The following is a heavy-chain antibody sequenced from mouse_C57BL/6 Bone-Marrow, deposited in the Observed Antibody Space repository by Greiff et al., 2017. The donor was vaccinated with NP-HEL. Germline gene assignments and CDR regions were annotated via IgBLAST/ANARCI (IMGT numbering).Heavy chain of an antibody. J-gene: IGHJ2*01. CDR1: GFTFSDAW. V-gene: IGHV6-6*01. Sequence: EVKLMESGGGLVQPGGSMKLSCAASGFTFSDAWMDWVRQSPEKGLEWVAEIRNKANNHATYYAESVKGRFTISRDDSKSSVYLQMNSLRAEDTGIYYCTSRYDYDDGFDYWGQGTTLTVSS. D-gene: IGHD2-4*01. CDR2: IRNKANNHAT. CDR3: TSRYDYDDGFDY.